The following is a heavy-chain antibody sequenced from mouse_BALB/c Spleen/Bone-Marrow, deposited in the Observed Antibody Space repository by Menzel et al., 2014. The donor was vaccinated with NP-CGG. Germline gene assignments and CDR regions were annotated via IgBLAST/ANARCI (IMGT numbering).Heavy chain of an antibody. Sequence: QVQLKESGPQLVRPGASVKISCKASGYSISSYWMHWVKQRPGQGLEWIGMIDPSDSETRLNQKFKGKATLTVDKSSSTAYMQLNSPTSEDSAVYYCAPHYYGYAWFAYWGQGTLVTVSA. V-gene: IGHV1-74*01. D-gene: IGHD1-2*01. CDR1: GYSISSYW. J-gene: IGHJ3*01. CDR3: APHYYGYAWFAY. CDR2: IDPSDSET.